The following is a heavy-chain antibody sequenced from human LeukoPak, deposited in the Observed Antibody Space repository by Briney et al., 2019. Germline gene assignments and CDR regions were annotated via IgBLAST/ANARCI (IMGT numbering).Heavy chain of an antibody. Sequence: SETLSPTCAVYGGSFSGYYWSWIRQPPGKGLEWIGYIYYSGSTNYNPSLKSRVTISVDTSKNQFSLKLSSVTAADTAVYYCARASNYDYYYMDVWGKGTTVTISS. V-gene: IGHV4-59*01. CDR1: GGSFSGYY. D-gene: IGHD4/OR15-4a*01. J-gene: IGHJ6*03. CDR2: IYYSGST. CDR3: ARASNYDYYYMDV.